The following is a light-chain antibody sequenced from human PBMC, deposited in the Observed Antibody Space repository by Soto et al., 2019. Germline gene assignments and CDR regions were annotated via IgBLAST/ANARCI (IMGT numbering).Light chain of an antibody. J-gene: IGLJ6*01. Sequence: QSALTQPXXVSXXXXXSXXXXXXXXSSXVXXXXXXXXXQHHPXRXXXXVIYEVSNRPSGVXNRFSGSKSGNTASLTISGXQAEDEDDYYCCSYTPTGALVFGSGTKLTVL. CDR1: SSXVXXXXX. CDR2: EVS. CDR3: CSYTPTGALV. V-gene: IGLV2-14*01.